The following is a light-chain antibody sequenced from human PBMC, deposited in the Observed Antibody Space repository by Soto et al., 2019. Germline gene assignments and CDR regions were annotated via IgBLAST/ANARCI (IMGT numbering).Light chain of an antibody. CDR3: QQYSDFLIS. J-gene: IGKJ3*01. Sequence: DIQMTQSPSTLSASVGDRVTITCRASQSISRSLAWNQQKPGKAPRLLIYDASSLEGGVPSRFSGSGFGTEFTLTITSLQPADFATYYCQQYSDFLISFGPGTTVDFK. V-gene: IGKV1-5*01. CDR2: DAS. CDR1: QSISRS.